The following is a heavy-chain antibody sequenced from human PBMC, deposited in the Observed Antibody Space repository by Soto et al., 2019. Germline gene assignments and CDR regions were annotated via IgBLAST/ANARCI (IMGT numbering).Heavy chain of an antibody. D-gene: IGHD6-19*01. J-gene: IGHJ4*02. CDR1: GGSISSSNW. CDR2: IYQSGST. V-gene: IGHV4-4*02. CDR3: ASGLIAVEDFDY. Sequence: PSETLSLTCAVSGGSISSSNWWSWVRQPPGKGLEWIGEIYQSGSTNYNPSLKSRVTISVDKSKNQFSLKLGSVTAADTAVYYCASGLIAVEDFDYWGQGTLVTVSS.